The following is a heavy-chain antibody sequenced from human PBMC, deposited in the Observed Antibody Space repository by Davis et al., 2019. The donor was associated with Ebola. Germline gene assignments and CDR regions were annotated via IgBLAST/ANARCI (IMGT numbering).Heavy chain of an antibody. J-gene: IGHJ6*02. Sequence: HSQTLSLTCDISGDSVSGSNGAWNWIRQSPSRGLEWLGRTYYNSKWYNDYAISVKSRITVNPDTSKNQFSLLLNSVTPEDTAIYYCTRGWFRSGMDVWGQGTTITVSS. CDR2: TYYNSKWYN. D-gene: IGHD6-19*01. CDR3: TRGWFRSGMDV. V-gene: IGHV6-1*01. CDR1: GDSVSGSNGA.